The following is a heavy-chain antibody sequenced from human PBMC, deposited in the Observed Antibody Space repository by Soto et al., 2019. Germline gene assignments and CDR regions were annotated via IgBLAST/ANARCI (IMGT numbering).Heavy chain of an antibody. CDR2: IKQDGSEK. CDR3: AKGVPGIAVAGTGYFQH. J-gene: IGHJ1*01. CDR1: GFTFSSYC. D-gene: IGHD6-19*01. Sequence: GGSLRLSCAASGFTFSSYCMSWVRQAPGKGLEWVANIKQDGSEKYYVDSVKGRFTISRDNSKNSLYLQMNSLRAEDTAVYYCAKGVPGIAVAGTGYFQHWGQGTLVTVSS. V-gene: IGHV3-7*05.